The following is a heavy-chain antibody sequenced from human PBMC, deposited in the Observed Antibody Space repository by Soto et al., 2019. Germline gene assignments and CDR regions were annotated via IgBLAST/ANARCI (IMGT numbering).Heavy chain of an antibody. CDR1: GGSISSSSYY. J-gene: IGHJ5*02. Sequence: SETLSLTCTVSGGSISSSSYYWGWIRQPPGKGLEWIGSIYYSGSTYYNPSLKSRVTISVDTSKNQFSLKLSSVTAADTAVYYCATDVVVVPAAMRGGWFVPWGQGTLVNVSS. CDR3: ATDVVVVPAAMRGGWFVP. V-gene: IGHV4-39*01. D-gene: IGHD2-2*01. CDR2: IYYSGST.